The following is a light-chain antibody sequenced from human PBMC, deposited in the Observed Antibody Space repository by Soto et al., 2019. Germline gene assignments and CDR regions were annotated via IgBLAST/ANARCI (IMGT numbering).Light chain of an antibody. V-gene: IGKV1-27*01. CDR1: QDINNY. CDR3: QQYNSAPFT. CDR2: AAS. Sequence: DIQMTQSPSSLSASVGDRVTITCRASQDINNYLAWYQQRPGKVPNLLIYAASTLQSGVPSRFSGSGSGTDFILTINTLHPDELATYYGQQYNSAPFTFGPGPKWISN. J-gene: IGKJ3*01.